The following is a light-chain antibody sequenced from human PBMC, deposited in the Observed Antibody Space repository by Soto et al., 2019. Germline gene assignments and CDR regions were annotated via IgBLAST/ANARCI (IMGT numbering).Light chain of an antibody. V-gene: IGLV2-14*01. Sequence: QSVLTQPASVSGSPGQSITVSCTGTNRDLGGYNYVSWYQHHPGKAPKLMIYEVSNRPSGVSNRFSGSKSGNTASLAISGLQAEDEADYYCSSYTSSGTLVFGTGTKATVL. J-gene: IGLJ1*01. CDR2: EVS. CDR3: SSYTSSGTLV. CDR1: NRDLGGYNY.